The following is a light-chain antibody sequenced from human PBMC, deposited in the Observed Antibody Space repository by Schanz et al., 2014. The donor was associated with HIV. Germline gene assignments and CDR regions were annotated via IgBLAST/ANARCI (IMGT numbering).Light chain of an antibody. CDR3: QQYGSPPYT. J-gene: IGKJ2*01. Sequence: EIVLTQSPGTLSLSPGERATLSCRASQSVSSSYLAWYQQKPGQAPRLLIYGASSRATGIPDRFSGSQSGTDFTLTINRLEPEDFAVYYCQQYGSPPYTFGQGTKLEIK. V-gene: IGKV3-20*01. CDR1: QSVSSSY. CDR2: GAS.